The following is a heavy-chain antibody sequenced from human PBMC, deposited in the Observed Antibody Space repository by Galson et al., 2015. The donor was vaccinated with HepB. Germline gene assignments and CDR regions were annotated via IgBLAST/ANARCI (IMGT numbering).Heavy chain of an antibody. CDR1: GYTFTSYY. Sequence: SVKVSCKASGYTFTSYYMHWVRQAPGQGLEWMGIINPSGGSTSYAQKFQGRVTMTRDTSTSTVYMELSSLRSEDTAVYYCARDRSIPDLGGGYYYYGMDVWGQGTTVTVSS. V-gene: IGHV1-46*01. CDR2: INPSGGST. CDR3: ARDRSIPDLGGGYYYYGMDV. D-gene: IGHD3-16*01. J-gene: IGHJ6*02.